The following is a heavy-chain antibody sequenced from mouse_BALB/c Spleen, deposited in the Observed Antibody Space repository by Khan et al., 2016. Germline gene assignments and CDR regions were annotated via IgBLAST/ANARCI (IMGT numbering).Heavy chain of an antibody. V-gene: IGHV3-2*02. CDR2: ISYSGST. J-gene: IGHJ3*01. Sequence: EVQLQESGPGLVKPSQSLSLTCTVTGYSITSDYAWNWIRQFPGNKLEWMGYISYSGSTSYNPSLKSRISITRDTSKNQFFLQLNSVTTEDTATYYCAINWDEEGYWGQGTLVTVSA. CDR3: AINWDEEGY. CDR1: GYSITSDYA. D-gene: IGHD4-1*02.